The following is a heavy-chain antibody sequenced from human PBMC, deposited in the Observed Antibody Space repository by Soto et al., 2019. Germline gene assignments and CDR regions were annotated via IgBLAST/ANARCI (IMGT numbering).Heavy chain of an antibody. CDR3: ARSRYCSGGSCSRYYFDY. Sequence: ASVKVSCKASGYTFTGYYMHWVRQAPGQGLEWMGWINPNSGGTNYAQKFQGWVTMTRDTSISTAYMELSRLRSDDTAVYYCARSRYCSGGSCSRYYFDYWGQGTLVTVSS. J-gene: IGHJ4*02. V-gene: IGHV1-2*04. D-gene: IGHD2-15*01. CDR2: INPNSGGT. CDR1: GYTFTGYY.